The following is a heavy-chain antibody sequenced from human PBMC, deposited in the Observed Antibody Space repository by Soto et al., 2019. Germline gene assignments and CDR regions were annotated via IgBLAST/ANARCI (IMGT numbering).Heavy chain of an antibody. Sequence: GGSLILSCAASGFTFSSYGMHWVRQAPGKGLEWVAVIWYDGSNKYYADSVKGRFTISRDNSKNTLYLQMNSLRAEDTAVYYCARDRWGNRGYCSSTSCPTSSSFDPWGQGTLVTVSS. V-gene: IGHV3-33*01. D-gene: IGHD2-2*01. J-gene: IGHJ5*02. CDR2: IWYDGSNK. CDR3: ARDRWGNRGYCSSTSCPTSSSFDP. CDR1: GFTFSSYG.